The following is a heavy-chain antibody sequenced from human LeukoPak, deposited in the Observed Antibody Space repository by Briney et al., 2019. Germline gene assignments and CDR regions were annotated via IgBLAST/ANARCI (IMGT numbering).Heavy chain of an antibody. CDR1: GFTFSSYS. CDR3: ARDPLSSSSFDL. Sequence: GGSLRLSCAASGFTFSSYSMNWVRQAPGKGLEWVSYADSVKGRFTISRDNAKNSLYLQMNSLRAEDTAVYYCARDPLSSSSFDLWGQGTLVTVSS. J-gene: IGHJ4*02. V-gene: IGHV3-48*01. D-gene: IGHD6-13*01.